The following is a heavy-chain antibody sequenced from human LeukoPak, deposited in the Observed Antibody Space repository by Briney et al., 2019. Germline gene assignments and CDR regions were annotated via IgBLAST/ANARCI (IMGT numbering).Heavy chain of an antibody. CDR2: INDRGTI. CDR1: GFTFNSYE. D-gene: IGHD2/OR15-2a*01. V-gene: IGHV4-4*02. Sequence: GSLRLSCAASGFTFNSYEMNWVRQAPGKGLEWIGEINDRGTINYNPSLQRRVSISVDKSKNEFSLILNSVTDADTALYYCAREAKGTNFFYYYMDVWGKGTTVTVSS. J-gene: IGHJ6*03. CDR3: AREAKGTNFFYYYMDV.